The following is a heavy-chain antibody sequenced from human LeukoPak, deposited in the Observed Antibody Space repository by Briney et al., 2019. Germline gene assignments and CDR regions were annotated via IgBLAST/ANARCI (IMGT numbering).Heavy chain of an antibody. D-gene: IGHD5-18*01. Sequence: GGSLRLSCAASGFTFSSYAMSWVRQARGKGLGWASVFSASGRSTYYADSVEGRFSISRDNSDNTVYLQMNSPTAEDTAVYYCAKESGGGYSYGGSVDYWGQGTLATVSS. J-gene: IGHJ4*02. CDR1: GFTFSSYA. CDR2: FSASGRST. V-gene: IGHV3-23*01. CDR3: AKESGGGYSYGGSVDY.